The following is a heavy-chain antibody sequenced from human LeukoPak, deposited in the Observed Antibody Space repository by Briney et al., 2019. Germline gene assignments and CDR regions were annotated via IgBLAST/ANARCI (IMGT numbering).Heavy chain of an antibody. J-gene: IGHJ5*02. CDR2: MNPNSGNT. CDR1: GYTFTSYD. CDR3: ARGGRRGAVDTAMVTP. D-gene: IGHD5-18*01. V-gene: IGHV1-8*03. Sequence: ASVKVSCKASGYTFTSYDINWVRQATGQGLEWMGWMNPNSGNTGYAQKFQGRVTITRNTSISTAYMELTSLRSEDTAVCYCARGGRRGAVDTAMVTPWGQGTLVTVSS.